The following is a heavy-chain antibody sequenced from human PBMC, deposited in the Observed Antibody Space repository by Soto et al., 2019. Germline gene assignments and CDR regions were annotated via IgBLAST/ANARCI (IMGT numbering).Heavy chain of an antibody. D-gene: IGHD6-19*01. J-gene: IGHJ4*02. Sequence: QVQLQESGPGLVKPSETLSLICSVSGGSISNSYWGWIRQPPGKRLEWIAYIHNSGDNDYNPSLKSRVAMSLDTSKNQFSLNLISVTAAATAVYYCVGGAGWLIDYWGQGTLVTVSS. V-gene: IGHV4-59*08. CDR2: IHNSGDN. CDR1: GGSISNSY. CDR3: VGGAGWLIDY.